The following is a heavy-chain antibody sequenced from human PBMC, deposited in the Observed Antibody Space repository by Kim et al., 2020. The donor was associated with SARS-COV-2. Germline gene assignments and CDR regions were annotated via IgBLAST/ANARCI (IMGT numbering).Heavy chain of an antibody. Sequence: GGSLRLSCAASGFTFSSFDMHWVRQAPGKGLEWVAVISYDGSNKYYADSVKGRFTISRDNYKNTLYLQMISLRAEDTAVYYCAKDVVATRLYYYYGMDVCGHETTVTVS. D-gene: IGHD6-6*01. J-gene: IGHJ6*02. V-gene: IGHV3-30*18. CDR1: GFTFSSFD. CDR2: ISYDGSNK. CDR3: AKDVVATRLYYYYGMDV.